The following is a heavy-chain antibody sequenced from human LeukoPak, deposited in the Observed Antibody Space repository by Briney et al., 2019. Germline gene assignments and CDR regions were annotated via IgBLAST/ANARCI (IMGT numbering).Heavy chain of an antibody. CDR1: GGSLSSYY. CDR2: LYYGGST. V-gene: IGHV4-59*01. J-gene: IGHJ4*02. Sequence: PSETLSLTCTVSGGSLSSYYWSWMRQSPGKGLEWVGSLYYGGSTNYSPSLKSRVTISVDTSKNQFSLKLSSVTAADTAVYYCARVSGWNRYYFDYWGQGTLVTVSS. D-gene: IGHD6-19*01. CDR3: ARVSGWNRYYFDY.